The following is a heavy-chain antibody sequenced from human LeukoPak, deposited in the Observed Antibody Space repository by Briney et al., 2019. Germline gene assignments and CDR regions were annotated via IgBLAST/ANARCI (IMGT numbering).Heavy chain of an antibody. Sequence: PGGSLRLSCAASGFTVSSNYMSWVRQAPGKGLEWVSVIYSGGSTYYAGSVKGRFTISRDNSKNTLYLQMNSLRAEDTAVYYCARGSGSYYAPPWYCGQGTLVTVSS. CDR2: IYSGGST. CDR1: GFTVSSNY. CDR3: ARGSGSYYAPPWY. D-gene: IGHD3-10*01. V-gene: IGHV3-53*01. J-gene: IGHJ4*02.